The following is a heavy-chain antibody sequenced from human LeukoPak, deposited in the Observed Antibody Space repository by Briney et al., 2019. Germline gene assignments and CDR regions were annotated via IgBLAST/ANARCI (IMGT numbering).Heavy chain of an antibody. CDR2: IYYSGST. CDR3: ARGYSSSDPFDY. D-gene: IGHD6-6*01. V-gene: IGHV4-59*01. Sequence: SETLSLTCTVSGGSISSYYWSRIRQPPGKGLEWIGYIYYSGSTNYNPSLKSRVTISVDTSKNQFSLKLSSVTAADTAVYYCARGYSSSDPFDYWGQGTLVTVSS. CDR1: GGSISSYY. J-gene: IGHJ4*02.